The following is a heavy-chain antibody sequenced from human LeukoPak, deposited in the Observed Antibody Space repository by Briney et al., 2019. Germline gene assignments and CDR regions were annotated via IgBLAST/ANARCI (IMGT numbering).Heavy chain of an antibody. J-gene: IGHJ3*02. CDR2: INQDGSEK. Sequence: GGSLRLSCVGSGFTFSSYWMTWVRQAPGKGLEWVANINQDGSEKHYVDSVKGRFTISRDNAQNSLSLQINSLRAEDTAVYYCARSYRGPSAFDIWGQGTMVSVSS. CDR3: ARSYRGPSAFDI. D-gene: IGHD3-10*01. V-gene: IGHV3-7*01. CDR1: GFTFSSYW.